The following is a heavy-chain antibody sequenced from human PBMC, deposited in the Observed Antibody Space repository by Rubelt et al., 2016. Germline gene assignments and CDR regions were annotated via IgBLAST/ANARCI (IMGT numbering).Heavy chain of an antibody. J-gene: IGHJ5*02. D-gene: IGHD5-18*01. Sequence: QVQLQQWGAGLLKPSETLSLACGVYSGSLSGYYWNWIRQSPGKGLEWIGEITLGGTTNYNPSLKSRVTISVDPSKNQISLKLTSVTAADTAVDYCARVGGYSYGQGWFDPWGQGTLVTVSS. CDR2: ITLGGTT. CDR3: ARVGGYSYGQGWFDP. CDR1: SGSLSGYY. V-gene: IGHV4-34*01.